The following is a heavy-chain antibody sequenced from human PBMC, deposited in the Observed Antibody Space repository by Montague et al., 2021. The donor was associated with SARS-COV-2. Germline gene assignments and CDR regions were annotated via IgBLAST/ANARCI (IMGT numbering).Heavy chain of an antibody. V-gene: IGHV4-34*01. CDR1: GGSFSGYY. CDR2: INHSGST. J-gene: IGHJ6*03. D-gene: IGHD3-10*01. Sequence: SETLSLTCAVYGGSFSGYYWSWIRQPPGKGLEWIGEINHSGSTNYNPSLKSRVTISVDTSKNQFSLKLSSVTAADTAVYYCASSYYYGSGTYVYNYYMDVWGKGTTVTVPS. CDR3: ASSYYYGSGTYVYNYYMDV.